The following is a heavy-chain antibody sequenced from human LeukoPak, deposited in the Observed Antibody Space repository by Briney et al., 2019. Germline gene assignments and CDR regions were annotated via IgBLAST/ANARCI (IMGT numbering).Heavy chain of an antibody. V-gene: IGHV4-34*01. CDR2: INHSGST. CDR3: ARGVGVYSNYPTYYYYYYMDV. CDR1: GGSFSGYH. D-gene: IGHD4-11*01. J-gene: IGHJ6*03. Sequence: PSETLSLTCAVYGGSFSGYHWSWIRQPPGKGLEWIGEINHSGSTNYIPSLKSRVTISADTSKNQFSLKLSSVTAADTAVYYCARGVGVYSNYPTYYYYYYMDVWGKGTTVTVSS.